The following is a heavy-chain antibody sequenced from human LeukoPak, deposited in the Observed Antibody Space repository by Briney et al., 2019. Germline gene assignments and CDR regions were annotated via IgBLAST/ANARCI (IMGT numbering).Heavy chain of an antibody. Sequence: PGGSLRLSCAASGFTFSSYAMTWVRQAPGEGRQWVSDISGSGSSAYYADSVRGRFTISRDNSKNTLYLEMNNLRTDDTALYYCAKVRVTATSGEGYWGQGTLVIVSS. CDR3: AKVRVTATSGEGY. CDR2: ISGSGSSA. V-gene: IGHV3-23*01. CDR1: GFTFSSYA. J-gene: IGHJ4*02. D-gene: IGHD2-21*02.